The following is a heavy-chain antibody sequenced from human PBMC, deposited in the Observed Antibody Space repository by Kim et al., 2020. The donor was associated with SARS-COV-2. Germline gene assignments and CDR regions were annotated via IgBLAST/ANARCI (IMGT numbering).Heavy chain of an antibody. D-gene: IGHD2-21*01. J-gene: IGHJ5*02. CDR1: GGSISSSSYY. CDR3: ARVAYSRPQGPNWFDP. V-gene: IGHV4-39*01. CDR2: IYYSGST. Sequence: SETLSLTCTVSGGSISSSSYYWGWIRQPPGKGLEWIGSIYYSGSTYYNPSLKSRVTISVDTSKNQFSLKLSSVTAADTAVYYCARVAYSRPQGPNWFDPWGQGTLVTVSS.